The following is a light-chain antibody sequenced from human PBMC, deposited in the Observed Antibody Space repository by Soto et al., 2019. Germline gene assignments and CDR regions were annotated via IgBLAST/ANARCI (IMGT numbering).Light chain of an antibody. CDR1: QIISRW. CDR2: DVS. CDR3: QQYHSYSYT. J-gene: IGKJ2*01. Sequence: DIQMTQSPSTLSASVGDRVTITCRASQIISRWLAWYQQKPGKAPKLLIYDVSTLERGVPSRFSGSGSETEFTLTISSLHPDDFATYYCQQYHSYSYTFGQGTKLEIK. V-gene: IGKV1-5*01.